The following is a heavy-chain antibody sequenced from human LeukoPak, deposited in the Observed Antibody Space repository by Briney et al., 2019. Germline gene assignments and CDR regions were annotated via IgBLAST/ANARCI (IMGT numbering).Heavy chain of an antibody. CDR1: GGSLSSGGYS. V-gene: IGHV4-30-2*01. J-gene: IGHJ4*02. CDR2: IYHSGST. CDR3: ARGEEYCGGDCYSG. Sequence: PSQTLSLTCAVSGGSLSSGGYSWSWIRQPPGTGLEWIGYIYHSGSTYYNPSLKSRVTISVDRSKNQFSLKLSSVTAADTAVYYCARGEEYCGGDCYSGWGQGTLVTVSS. D-gene: IGHD2-21*02.